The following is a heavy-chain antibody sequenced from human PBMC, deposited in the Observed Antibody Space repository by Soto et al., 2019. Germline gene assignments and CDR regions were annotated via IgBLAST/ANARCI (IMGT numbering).Heavy chain of an antibody. Sequence: PGGSLRLSCAASGFPFSSYVMSWVRQAPGKVLEWVSGISGGGSNTFYAHYVKGRFTISRDNSKNTLLLQMNSLGAEDTAVYYCAKDSNKYSTSLRGRYFDYWGQGIGVTVSS. V-gene: IGHV3-23*01. CDR3: AKDSNKYSTSLRGRYFDY. CDR1: GFPFSSYV. CDR2: ISGGGSNT. J-gene: IGHJ4*02. D-gene: IGHD4-4*01.